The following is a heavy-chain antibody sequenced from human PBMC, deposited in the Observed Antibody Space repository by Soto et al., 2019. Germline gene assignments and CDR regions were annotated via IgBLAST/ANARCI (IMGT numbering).Heavy chain of an antibody. D-gene: IGHD4-17*01. CDR1: GGTFSSYA. Sequence: QVQLVQSGAEVKKPGSSVKVSCKASGGTFSSYAISWVRQAPGRGLEWMGGIIPIFGTANYAQKFQGRVTITADESTSTAYMELSSLRSEDTAVYYCAIRTHGDYAGRRHYYYYYGMDVWGQGTTVTVSS. CDR2: IIPIFGTA. V-gene: IGHV1-69*01. J-gene: IGHJ6*02. CDR3: AIRTHGDYAGRRHYYYYYGMDV.